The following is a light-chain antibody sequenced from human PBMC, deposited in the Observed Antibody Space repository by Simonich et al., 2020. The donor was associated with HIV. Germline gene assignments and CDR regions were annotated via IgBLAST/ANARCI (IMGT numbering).Light chain of an antibody. CDR3: QQYNSYPWT. V-gene: IGKV1-5*01. CDR1: QSISSW. Sequence: DIQMTQSPSTLSVSVGDGVTITCRASQSISSWLAWYQQKPGKAPKLLIYDASNLETGVPSRFSGSGSGTDFTLTISSLQPEDFATYYCQQYNSYPWTFGQGTEVEIK. CDR2: DAS. J-gene: IGKJ1*01.